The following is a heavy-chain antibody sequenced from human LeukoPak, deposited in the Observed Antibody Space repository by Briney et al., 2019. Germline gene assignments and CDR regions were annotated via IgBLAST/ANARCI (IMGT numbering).Heavy chain of an antibody. D-gene: IGHD2-2*02. J-gene: IGHJ5*02. CDR1: GGSINSDNIY. CDR3: ARVNDCSSSSCFTSWFDP. CDR2: VYYGGLP. V-gene: IGHV4-39*07. Sequence: PSETLSLTCTVSGGSINSDNIYWGWIRQPPGKGLEWVGSVYYGGLPYYNPSLTSRVTMSVDTSKNQFSLSLSSVTAADTAVYYCARVNDCSSSSCFTSWFDPWGQGTLVTVSS.